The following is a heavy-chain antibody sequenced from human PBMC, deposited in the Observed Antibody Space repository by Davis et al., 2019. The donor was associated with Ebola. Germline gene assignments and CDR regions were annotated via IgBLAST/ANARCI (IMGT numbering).Heavy chain of an antibody. CDR3: ARGRYAAAGYDY. D-gene: IGHD6-13*01. Sequence: AASVKVSCKASGYTFTSYGISWVRQAPGQGLEWMGWISAYNGNTNYAQKLQGRVTMTRNTSISTAYMELSSLRSEDTAVYYCARGRYAAAGYDYWGQGTLVTVSS. V-gene: IGHV1-18*01. CDR2: ISAYNGNT. CDR1: GYTFTSYG. J-gene: IGHJ4*02.